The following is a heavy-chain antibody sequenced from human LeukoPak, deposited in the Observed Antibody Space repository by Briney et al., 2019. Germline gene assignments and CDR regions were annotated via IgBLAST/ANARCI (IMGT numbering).Heavy chain of an antibody. Sequence: PGGSLRLSCAASGFTFSSYWMSWVRQAPGKGLEWVANIKQDGSEKYYVDSVKGRFTISRDNAKNSLYLQMNSLRAEDTAVYYCARVKGSYYVDYLDYWGQGTLVTVSS. D-gene: IGHD1-26*01. CDR3: ARVKGSYYVDYLDY. V-gene: IGHV3-7*01. CDR1: GFTFSSYW. CDR2: IKQDGSEK. J-gene: IGHJ4*02.